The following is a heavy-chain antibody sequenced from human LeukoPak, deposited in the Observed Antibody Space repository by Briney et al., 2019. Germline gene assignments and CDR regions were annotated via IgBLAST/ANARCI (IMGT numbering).Heavy chain of an antibody. CDR2: VDPEDGEI. D-gene: IGHD3-16*01. Sequence: ASVKVSCKASGGTFSSYAISWVRQAPGQGLEWMGGVDPEDGEIIYAQNFQGRVTMTEDTSTDTAYMNLSSLRSEDTAVYYCAIDVGELLTYWGQGTLVTVSS. CDR3: AIDVGELLTY. V-gene: IGHV1-24*01. CDR1: GGTFSSYA. J-gene: IGHJ4*02.